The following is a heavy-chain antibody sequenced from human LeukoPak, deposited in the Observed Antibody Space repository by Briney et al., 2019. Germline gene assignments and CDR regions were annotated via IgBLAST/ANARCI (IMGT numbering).Heavy chain of an antibody. D-gene: IGHD2-15*01. CDR3: ARDEREVVVAATSEGGYYYYYGMDV. J-gene: IGHJ6*02. V-gene: IGHV4-4*02. CDR1: GFTVSSNY. CDR2: IYHSGST. Sequence: GSLRLSCAASGFTVSSNYMSWVRQPPGKGLEWIGEIYHSGSTNYNPSLKSRVTISVDKSKNQFSLKLSSVTAADTAVYYCARDEREVVVAATSEGGYYYYYGMDVWGQGTTVTVSS.